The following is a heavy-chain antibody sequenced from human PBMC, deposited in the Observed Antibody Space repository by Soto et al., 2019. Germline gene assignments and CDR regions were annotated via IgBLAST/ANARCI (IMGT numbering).Heavy chain of an antibody. Sequence: ASVKVSCKASGYTFTSYAMHWVRQAPGQRLEWMGWINAGNGNTKYSQKFQGRVTITRDTSASTAYMELSSLRSEDTAVYYCAREGYSRSRPYYYYYVMDFWGQGTTVTGSS. V-gene: IGHV1-3*01. CDR2: INAGNGNT. CDR1: GYTFTSYA. D-gene: IGHD6-6*01. J-gene: IGHJ6*02. CDR3: AREGYSRSRPYYYYYVMDF.